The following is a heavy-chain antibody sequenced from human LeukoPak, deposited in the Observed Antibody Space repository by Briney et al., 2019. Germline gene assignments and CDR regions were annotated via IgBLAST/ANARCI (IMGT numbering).Heavy chain of an antibody. J-gene: IGHJ6*02. CDR2: IKEDGTQN. D-gene: IGHD6-13*01. V-gene: IGHV3-7*04. CDR1: GFTFSSYW. CDR3: ARLRPYSSTWYAYYGMDV. Sequence: GGSLRLSCVASGFTFSSYWMSWVRQAPGIGLEWVANIKEDGTQNYYVDSVNGRFTISRDNAKNSLYLQMNSLRADETAVYYCARLRPYSSTWYAYYGMDVWGQGTTVTVSS.